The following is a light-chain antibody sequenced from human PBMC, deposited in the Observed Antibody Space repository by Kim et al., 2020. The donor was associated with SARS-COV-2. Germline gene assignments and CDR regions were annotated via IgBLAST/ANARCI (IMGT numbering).Light chain of an antibody. CDR3: QQYGSSPPMYT. CDR1: QSVSSSY. J-gene: IGKJ2*01. Sequence: EIVLTQSPGTLSLSPGERATLSCRASQSVSSSYLAWYQQKPGQAPRLLIYGASSRATGIPDRFSGSGSGTDFTLTISRLEPEDFAVYYCQQYGSSPPMYTFGQGTKLVI. V-gene: IGKV3-20*01. CDR2: GAS.